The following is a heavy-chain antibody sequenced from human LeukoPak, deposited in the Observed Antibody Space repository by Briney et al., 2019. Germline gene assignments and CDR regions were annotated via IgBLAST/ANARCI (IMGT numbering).Heavy chain of an antibody. CDR3: ARVNSNNFDY. Sequence: PGGSLRLSCAASGFTFSSFPMHWVRQAPGKGLEWVAVISYDGNNEYYADSVKGRFTISRDNSKNTLYLQMNSLRVEDTAVYYCARVNSNNFDYWGQGTLVTVSS. V-gene: IGHV3-30-3*01. J-gene: IGHJ4*02. D-gene: IGHD1/OR15-1a*01. CDR2: ISYDGNNE. CDR1: GFTFSSFP.